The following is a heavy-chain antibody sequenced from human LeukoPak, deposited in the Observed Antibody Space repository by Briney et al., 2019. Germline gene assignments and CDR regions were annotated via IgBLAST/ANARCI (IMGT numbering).Heavy chain of an antibody. Sequence: SETLSLTCTVSGGSISSSSYYWGWIRQPPGKGLEWIGSIYYSGSTYYNPSLKSRVTISVDTSKNQFSLKLSSVTAADTAVYYCARDTKGWELPKAFDYWGQGTLVTVSS. CDR1: GGSISSSSYY. J-gene: IGHJ4*02. D-gene: IGHD1-26*01. CDR3: ARDTKGWELPKAFDY. CDR2: IYYSGST. V-gene: IGHV4-39*07.